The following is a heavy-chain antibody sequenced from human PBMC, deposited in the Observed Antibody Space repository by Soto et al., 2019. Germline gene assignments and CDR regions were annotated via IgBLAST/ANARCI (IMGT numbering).Heavy chain of an antibody. D-gene: IGHD1-26*01. CDR2: INAGNGNT. CDR1: VYTCTSYA. CDR3: ARDREWLVGATTYYYYYGMDV. Sequence: ASVKVSCTASVYTCTSYAMHWVRQAPGQRHKKKGWINAGNGNTKYSQKFQSRVTITRDTSASTAYMEMSSLKSEDTAVYYCARDREWLVGATTYYYYYGMDVWGQGTTVTVSS. V-gene: IGHV1-3*01. J-gene: IGHJ6*02.